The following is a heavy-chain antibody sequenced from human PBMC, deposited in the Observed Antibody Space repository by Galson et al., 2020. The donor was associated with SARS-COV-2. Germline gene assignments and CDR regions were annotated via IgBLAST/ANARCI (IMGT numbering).Heavy chain of an antibody. V-gene: IGHV3-48*03. Sequence: TGGSLRLSCAAYGFTFSNCEMNWVRQAPGKGLDWVSKISSDGSIIHYGDSVKGRFTISRDNAKNSLYLQMNSLRAEDTAVYYCATHYGGNWALDYWGQGTLVTVSS. D-gene: IGHD4-17*01. J-gene: IGHJ4*02. CDR3: ATHYGGNWALDY. CDR1: GFTFSNCE. CDR2: ISSDGSII.